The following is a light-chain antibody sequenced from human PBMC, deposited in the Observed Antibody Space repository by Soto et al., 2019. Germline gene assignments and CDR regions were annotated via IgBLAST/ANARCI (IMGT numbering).Light chain of an antibody. V-gene: IGKV1-39*01. Sequence: DIQMTQSPSSLSASVGDRVTITYRASQSISNYLNWYQQRPGKAPNLLIYAASSMISGVPSRFSGSGSGTDFTLTITSLRPEDFATYYCQQSYHTSWTFGQGTKVEI. CDR3: QQSYHTSWT. CDR2: AAS. CDR1: QSISNY. J-gene: IGKJ1*01.